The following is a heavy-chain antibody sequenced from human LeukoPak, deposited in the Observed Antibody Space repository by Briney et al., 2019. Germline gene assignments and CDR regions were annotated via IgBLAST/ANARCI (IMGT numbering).Heavy chain of an antibody. CDR1: GGSFSGYY. CDR3: ARGNIPYGYARPGAFDI. V-gene: IGHV4-34*01. J-gene: IGHJ3*02. Sequence: PSETLSLTCAVYGGSFSGYYWSWIRQPPGKGLEWIGEINHSGSTNYNPSLKSRVTISVDTSKNQFSLKLSSVTAADTAVYYCARGNIPYGYARPGAFDIWGQGTMVTVSS. D-gene: IGHD5-12*01. CDR2: INHSGST.